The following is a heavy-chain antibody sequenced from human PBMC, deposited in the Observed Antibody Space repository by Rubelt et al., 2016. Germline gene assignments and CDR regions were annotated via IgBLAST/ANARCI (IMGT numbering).Heavy chain of an antibody. V-gene: IGHV1-18*01. Sequence: QVQLVQSGAEVKKPGASVKVSCKASGYTFTSYGISWVRQAPGQGLEWMGWISAYNGNTNYAQKIQGRVTMTTDTSTSTAYMELRSLRSDDTAVDYCARDRIRIAARQGWYFDLWGRGTLVTVSS. CDR3: ARDRIRIAARQGWYFDL. CDR2: ISAYNGNT. CDR1: GYTFTSYG. D-gene: IGHD6-6*01. J-gene: IGHJ2*01.